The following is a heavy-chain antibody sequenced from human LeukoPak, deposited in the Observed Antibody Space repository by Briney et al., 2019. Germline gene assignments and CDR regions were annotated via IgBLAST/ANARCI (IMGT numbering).Heavy chain of an antibody. CDR1: GYTFTSYG. CDR3: ARDPGSGYYSGFDY. V-gene: IGHV1-18*01. CDR2: ISAYNGNT. D-gene: IGHD3-22*01. J-gene: IGHJ4*02. Sequence: GASVKVSCKASGYTFTSYGISWVRQAPGQGLEWMGWISAYNGNTNYAQKLQGRVTMTRDTSTSTVYMELSSLRSEDTAVYYCARDPGSGYYSGFDYWGQGTLVTVSS.